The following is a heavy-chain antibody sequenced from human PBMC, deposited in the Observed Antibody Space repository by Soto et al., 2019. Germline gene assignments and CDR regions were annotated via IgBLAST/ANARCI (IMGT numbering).Heavy chain of an antibody. CDR2: INPNSGGT. Sequence: ASVKVSFKASGYTFTGYYMHWVRQAPGQGLEWMGWINPNSGGTNYAQKFQGWVTMTRDTSISTAYMELSRLRSDDMAVYYCARDGRAIFDNYYYYGMDVWGQGTTVTVSS. J-gene: IGHJ6*02. V-gene: IGHV1-2*04. CDR3: ARDGRAIFDNYYYYGMDV. D-gene: IGHD3-3*01. CDR1: GYTFTGYY.